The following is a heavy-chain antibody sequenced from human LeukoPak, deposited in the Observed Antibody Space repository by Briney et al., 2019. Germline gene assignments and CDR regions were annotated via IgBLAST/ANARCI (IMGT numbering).Heavy chain of an antibody. J-gene: IGHJ6*02. V-gene: IGHV3-48*01. D-gene: IGHD3-9*01. CDR2: ISTRSSTM. Sequence: GGSLRLSCAASGFTFSSYSMKWVRQAPGRGLEWISDISTRSSTMSYADSVKGRFTISRDNAKNSLYLEMNSLRAEDTAVYYCARDSRYYDILTGDYYYYGMDVWGQGTTVTVSS. CDR3: ARDSRYYDILTGDYYYYGMDV. CDR1: GFTFSSYS.